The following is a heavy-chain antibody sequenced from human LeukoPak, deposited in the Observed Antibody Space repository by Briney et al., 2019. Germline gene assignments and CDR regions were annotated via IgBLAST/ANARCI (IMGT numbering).Heavy chain of an antibody. J-gene: IGHJ4*02. CDR1: GFTFSSYA. CDR2: ISGSGGST. Sequence: GGSLRLSCAVSGFTFSSYAMSWVRQAPGKGLEWVSAISGSGGSTYYADSVKGRFTISRDNSKNTLYLQMNSLRAEDTAVYYCAKAGPLELRLGSWSCWGQGTLVTVSS. D-gene: IGHD1-7*01. CDR3: AKAGPLELRLGSWSC. V-gene: IGHV3-23*01.